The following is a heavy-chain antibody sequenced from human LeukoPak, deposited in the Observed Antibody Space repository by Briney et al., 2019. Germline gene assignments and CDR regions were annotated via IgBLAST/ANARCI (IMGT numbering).Heavy chain of an antibody. CDR2: IYYSGST. Sequence: SQTLSLTCTVSGGSISSGGYYWSWIRQHPGTGLEWIGYIYYSGSTYYNPSLKSRVTISVDTSKNQFSLKLSSVTAADTAVYYCARAVVPAAIVKRRYFDLWGRGTLVTVSS. CDR1: GGSISSGGYY. J-gene: IGHJ2*01. V-gene: IGHV4-31*03. D-gene: IGHD2-2*02. CDR3: ARAVVPAAIVKRRYFDL.